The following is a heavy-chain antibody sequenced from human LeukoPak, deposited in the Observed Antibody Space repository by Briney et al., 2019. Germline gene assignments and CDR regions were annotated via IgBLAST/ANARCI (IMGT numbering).Heavy chain of an antibody. CDR2: LTGNGGST. D-gene: IGHD3-3*01. Sequence: GGSLRLSCAASDFTFSNYVMSWVRQAPGKGLEWVSTLTGNGGSTYYADSVKGRFTISRDNSKNTLFLQMTSLRAEDTAVYYCARRTWEWGFFDYWGQGTVVTVSS. J-gene: IGHJ4*02. CDR3: ARRTWEWGFFDY. V-gene: IGHV3-23*01. CDR1: DFTFSNYV.